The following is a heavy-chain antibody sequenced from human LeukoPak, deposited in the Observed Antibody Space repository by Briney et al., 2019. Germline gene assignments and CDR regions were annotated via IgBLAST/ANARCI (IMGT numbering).Heavy chain of an antibody. D-gene: IGHD2-15*01. J-gene: IGHJ6*02. CDR3: ARVREDCSGGSCYSYYYYGMDV. CDR1: GYTFTGYY. V-gene: IGHV1-2*06. Sequence: ASVKVSCKASGYTFTGYYMHWVRQAPGQGLEWMGRINPNSGSTNYAQKFQGRVTMTRDTSTSTVYMELSSLRSEDTAVYYCARVREDCSGGSCYSYYYYGMDVWGQGTTVTVSS. CDR2: INPNSGST.